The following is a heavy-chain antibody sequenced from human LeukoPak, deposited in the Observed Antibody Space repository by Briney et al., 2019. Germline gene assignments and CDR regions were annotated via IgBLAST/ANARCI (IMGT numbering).Heavy chain of an antibody. V-gene: IGHV3-7*01. CDR1: GFTFSSYW. CDR3: ARDYYDSSGYYHVGYFDY. D-gene: IGHD3-22*01. CDR2: IKQDGSEK. Sequence: QPGGSLRLSCAASGFTFSSYWTSWVRQAPGKGLEWVANIKQDGSEKYYVDSVKGRFTISRDNAKNSLYLQMNSLRAEDTAVYYCARDYYDSSGYYHVGYFDYWGQGTLVTVSS. J-gene: IGHJ4*02.